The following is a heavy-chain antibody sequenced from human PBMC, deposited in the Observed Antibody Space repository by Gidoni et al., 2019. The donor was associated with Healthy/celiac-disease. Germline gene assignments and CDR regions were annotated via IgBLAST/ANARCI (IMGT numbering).Heavy chain of an antibody. CDR3: ARERRNYDILTGYYDQGMVDY. J-gene: IGHJ4*02. D-gene: IGHD3-9*01. CDR1: GGSIRRGTYY. CDR2: IYTSWST. Sequence: QVQLQESGPGLVKPSQTLSLTCTVAGGSIRRGTYYCRWIRQPAVKGLEWIGRIYTSWSTNYNPSLKRRVTMSVDTSKNQFSLKLSSVTAADTAVYYCARERRNYDILTGYYDQGMVDYWGQGTLVTVSS. V-gene: IGHV4-61*02.